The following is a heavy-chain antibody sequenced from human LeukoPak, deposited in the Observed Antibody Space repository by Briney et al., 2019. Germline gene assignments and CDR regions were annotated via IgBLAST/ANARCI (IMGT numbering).Heavy chain of an antibody. CDR1: GYTFTGYY. D-gene: IGHD5-24*01. CDR2: INPNSGGT. CDR3: ARAMASAAFDS. J-gene: IGHJ4*02. Sequence: ASVKVSCKASGYTFTGYYMHWVRQAPGQGLEWMGWINPNSGGTNYAQKFQGRVTMTRDTSISTAYMDLTSLKSDDTAVYYCARAMASAAFDSWGQGTLVTVSS. V-gene: IGHV1-2*02.